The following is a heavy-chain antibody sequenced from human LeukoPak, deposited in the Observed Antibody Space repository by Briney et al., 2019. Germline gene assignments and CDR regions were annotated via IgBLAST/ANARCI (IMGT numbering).Heavy chain of an antibody. Sequence: GGSLRLSCAASGFTFSSYWMHWVRQAPGKGLVWVSRINSDGSSTSYADSVKGRFTISRGNAKNTLYLQMNSLRAEDTAVYYCARGWVIAVAGTYDYWGQGTLVTVSS. J-gene: IGHJ4*02. CDR1: GFTFSSYW. D-gene: IGHD6-19*01. CDR3: ARGWVIAVAGTYDY. V-gene: IGHV3-74*01. CDR2: INSDGSST.